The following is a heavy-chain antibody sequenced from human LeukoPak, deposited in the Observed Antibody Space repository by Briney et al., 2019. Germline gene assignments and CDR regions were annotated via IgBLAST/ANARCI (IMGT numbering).Heavy chain of an antibody. D-gene: IGHD2-15*01. CDR1: GFTFSTYW. CDR2: INEDGSER. Sequence: PGGSLRLSCAASGFTFSTYWMSWVRQVPGRGLEWVAKINEDGSERYYVDSVKGRFTISRDNAKNSLYLQMNSLRAEDTAVYYCARVVVRRVYDYWGQGTLVTVS. V-gene: IGHV3-7*01. CDR3: ARVVVRRVYDY. J-gene: IGHJ4*02.